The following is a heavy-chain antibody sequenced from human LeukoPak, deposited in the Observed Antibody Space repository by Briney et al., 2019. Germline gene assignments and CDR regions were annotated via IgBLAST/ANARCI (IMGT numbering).Heavy chain of an antibody. J-gene: IGHJ5*02. CDR3: ARMTTVVHGGSHGWFDP. CDR1: GGTFSSYA. V-gene: IGHV1-69*05. CDR2: IIPIFGTA. Sequence: GSSVKVSCKASGGTFSSYAISWVRQAPGQGLEWMGGIIPIFGTANYAQKFQGRVTITTDESTSTAYMELSSLRSEDTAVYYCARMTTVVHGGSHGWFDPWGQGTLVTVSS. D-gene: IGHD4-23*01.